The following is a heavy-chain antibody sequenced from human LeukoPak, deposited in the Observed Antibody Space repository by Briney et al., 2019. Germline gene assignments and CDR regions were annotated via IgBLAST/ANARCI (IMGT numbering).Heavy chain of an antibody. CDR1: LDSTSSNF. V-gene: IGHV4-4*02. D-gene: IGHD1-14*01. J-gene: IGHJ4*02. CDR2: IHRSGSP. Sequence: SETLSLTCTVSLDSTSSNFWSWVRRPPGKGLEWIGEIHRSGSPNYNPSLQSRVTVSIDRSRNQIVLELSSVTAADTAVYYCAREILGGFNPGAYWGQGTLVTVSS. CDR3: AREILGGFNPGAY.